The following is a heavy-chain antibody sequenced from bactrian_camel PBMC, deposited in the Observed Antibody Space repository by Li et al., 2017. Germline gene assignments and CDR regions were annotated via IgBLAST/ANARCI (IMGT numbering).Heavy chain of an antibody. V-gene: IGHV3S40*01. CDR2: INSGGDST. CDR3: AKGSYSDYGRNSADYHY. J-gene: IGHJ4*01. CDR1: GFTFTNYA. D-gene: IGHD4*01. Sequence: VQLVESGGGLVQPGGSLRLSCAASGFTFTNYAMSWVRQAPGKGLEWVSAINSGGDSTYYPDSVRGRFTISRDNAKNTVYLQLSSLKSEDTAKYHCAKGSYSDYGRNSADYHYWGQGTQVTVS.